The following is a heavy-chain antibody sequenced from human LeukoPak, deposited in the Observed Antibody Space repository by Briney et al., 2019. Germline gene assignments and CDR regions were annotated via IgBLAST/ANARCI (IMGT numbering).Heavy chain of an antibody. CDR2: ISSSGSTI. V-gene: IGHV3-48*03. CDR3: ARVQSYCSSTSCYDVYYYYYMDV. CDR1: GFTFSSYE. Sequence: GGSLRLSCAASGFTFSSYEMNWVRQAPGKGLEWVSDISSSGSTIYYADSVKGRFTISRDNAKNSLYLQMNSLRAEDTAVYYCARVQSYCSSTSCYDVYYYYYMDVCGKGTTVTVSS. J-gene: IGHJ6*03. D-gene: IGHD2-2*01.